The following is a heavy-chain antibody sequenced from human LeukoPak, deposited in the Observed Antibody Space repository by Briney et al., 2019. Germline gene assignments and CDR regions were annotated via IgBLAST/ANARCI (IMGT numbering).Heavy chain of an antibody. Sequence: GGSLRLSCAASGFTFSSYGMHWVRQAPGKGLEWVAVISYDGSNKYYADSVKGRFTISRDNSKNTLYLQMNSLRAEDTAVYYCAKGLYYYGSGKGMDVWGKGTTVTVSS. CDR2: ISYDGSNK. CDR1: GFTFSSYG. J-gene: IGHJ6*03. D-gene: IGHD3-10*01. V-gene: IGHV3-30*18. CDR3: AKGLYYYGSGKGMDV.